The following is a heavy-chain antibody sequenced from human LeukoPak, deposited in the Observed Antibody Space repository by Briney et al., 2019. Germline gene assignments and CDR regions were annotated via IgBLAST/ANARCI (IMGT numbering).Heavy chain of an antibody. CDR2: MNPNSGNT. J-gene: IGHJ3*02. CDR3: ARVGYCSSTSCYTRGFTFDI. CDR1: GYTFTSYD. D-gene: IGHD2-2*02. Sequence: ASVKVSCKASGYTFTSYDINWVRQATGQGLEWMGWMNPNSGNTGYAQKFQGRVTITRNTSISTAYMELSSLRSEDTAVYYCARVGYCSSTSCYTRGFTFDIWGQGTLVTISS. V-gene: IGHV1-8*03.